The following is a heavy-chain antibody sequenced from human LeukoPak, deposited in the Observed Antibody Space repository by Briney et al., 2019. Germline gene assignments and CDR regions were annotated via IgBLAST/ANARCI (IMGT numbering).Heavy chain of an antibody. D-gene: IGHD1-26*01. J-gene: IGHJ4*02. CDR1: GYTFTGYY. V-gene: IGHV1-2*02. Sequence: PMASVKVSCKASGYTFTGYYMHWVRQAPGQGLEWMGWINPNSGGTNYAQKFQGRVTMTRDTSISTAYMELSRLRSDDTAVYYCARVGMVRSGSYYYGYWGQGTLVTVSS. CDR2: INPNSGGT. CDR3: ARVGMVRSGSYYYGY.